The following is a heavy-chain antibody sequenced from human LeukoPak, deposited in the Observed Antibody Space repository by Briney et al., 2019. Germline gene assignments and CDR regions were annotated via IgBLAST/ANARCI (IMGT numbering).Heavy chain of an antibody. CDR3: ARDTPMGAPNY. V-gene: IGHV3-21*01. Sequence: GGSLRLSCAASGFTFSSYSMNWVRQAPGKGLEWVSSISSSSSYIYYADSVKGRFTISRDNAKSSLYLQMNSLRAEDTAVYYCARDTPMGAPNYWGQGTLVTVSS. CDR2: ISSSSSYI. CDR1: GFTFSSYS. J-gene: IGHJ4*02. D-gene: IGHD1-26*01.